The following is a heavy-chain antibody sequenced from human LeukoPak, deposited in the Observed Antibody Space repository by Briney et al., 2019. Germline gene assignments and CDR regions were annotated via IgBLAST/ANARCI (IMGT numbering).Heavy chain of an antibody. D-gene: IGHD5-12*01. CDR1: GLTFSTYS. J-gene: IGHJ4*02. Sequence: GGSLRLSCAASGLTFSTYSMHWVRQAPGKGLEWVAIISYDGSNKYYSDSVECRFTISRDSSKNTLYLQMNSLRAEDTAVYYCARSAAAGRIVATFGYWGQGTLVTVSS. CDR2: ISYDGSNK. CDR3: ARSAAAGRIVATFGY. V-gene: IGHV3-30*04.